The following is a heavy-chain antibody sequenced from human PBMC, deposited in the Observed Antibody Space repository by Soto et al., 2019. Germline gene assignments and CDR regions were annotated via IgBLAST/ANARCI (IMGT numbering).Heavy chain of an antibody. CDR1: GGSVSSCGYY. CDR3: ARAWELLDSDY. Sequence: AETLSLTCAVSGGSVSSCGYYWSWLRQRPGQGLEWVGDVYYSGSTNANPSLSRRVTISVDTYKKQFSLELTSVAEEVTAIYCCARAWELLDSDYWGQGALVTVSS. D-gene: IGHD1-26*01. J-gene: IGHJ4*02. CDR2: VYYSGST. V-gene: IGHV4-61*08.